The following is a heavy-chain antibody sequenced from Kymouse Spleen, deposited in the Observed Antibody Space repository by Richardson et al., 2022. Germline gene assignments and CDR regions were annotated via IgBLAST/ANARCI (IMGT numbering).Heavy chain of an antibody. Sequence: QVQLVESGGGVVQPGRSLRLSCAASGFTFSSYGMHWVRQAPGKGLEWVAVIWYDGSNKYYADSVKGRFTISRDNSKNTLYLQMNSLRAEDTAVYYCARAPITGTTLGFDYWGQGTLVTVSS. CDR2: IWYDGSNK. V-gene: IGHV3-33*01. CDR3: ARAPITGTTLGFDY. J-gene: IGHJ4*02. D-gene: IGHD1-7*01. CDR1: GFTFSSYG.